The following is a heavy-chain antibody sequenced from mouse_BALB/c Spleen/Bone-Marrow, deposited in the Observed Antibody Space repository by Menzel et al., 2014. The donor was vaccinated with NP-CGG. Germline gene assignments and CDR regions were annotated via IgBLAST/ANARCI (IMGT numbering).Heavy chain of an antibody. CDR3: ARGSDYIDL. J-gene: IGHJ2*01. CDR2: IFPSGTI. CDR1: GIDLSSSY. Sequence: LEESGGRLVTPGTPLTVTCTASGIDLSSSYLTWVRQAPGKGLEWIGIIFPSGTIYYASWAKGRFTISXTSTAVDLKMTSPTTEDTATYLCARGSDYIDLWGQGTLVTVSS. V-gene: IGHV5-6-5*01.